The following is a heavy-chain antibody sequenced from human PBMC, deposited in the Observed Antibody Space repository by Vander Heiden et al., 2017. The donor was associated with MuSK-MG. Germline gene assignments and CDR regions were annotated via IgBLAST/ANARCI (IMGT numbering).Heavy chain of an antibody. CDR3: VSTCRGSLDY. CDR2: ISYDGSNK. Sequence: QVQRVESGGGVVQPGRSLRLSCAASGFTFSSYAMHWVRQAPGKGLEWVAVISYDGSNKYYADSVKGRFTISRDNSKNTLHLNMHSLRAEDTAVYYCVSTCRGSLDYWGQGTMVNDSS. J-gene: IGHJ4*02. V-gene: IGHV3-30-3*01. D-gene: IGHD3-10*01. CDR1: GFTFSSYA.